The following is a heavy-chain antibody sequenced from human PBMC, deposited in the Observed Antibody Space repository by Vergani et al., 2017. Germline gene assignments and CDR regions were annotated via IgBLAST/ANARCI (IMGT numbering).Heavy chain of an antibody. J-gene: IGHJ4*02. D-gene: IGHD6-25*01. Sequence: QVQLQQWGAGLLKPSETLSLTCAVYGGSFSGYYWSWIRQPPGKGREWIGEINHSGSTNYNPSLKRRVTISVDTSKNQFSLKLSSVTAADTAVYYCARVTPGYYFDYWGQGTLVTVSS. CDR2: INHSGST. CDR3: ARVTPGYYFDY. V-gene: IGHV4-34*01. CDR1: GGSFSGYY.